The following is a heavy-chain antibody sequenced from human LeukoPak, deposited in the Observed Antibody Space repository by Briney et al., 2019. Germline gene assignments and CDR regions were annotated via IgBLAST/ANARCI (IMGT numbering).Heavy chain of an antibody. D-gene: IGHD1-26*01. V-gene: IGHV3-30*18. CDR1: GFTFSSYA. Sequence: PGGSLRLSCAASGFTFSSYAMHWVRQAPGKGLEWVAVISYDGSNKYYADSVKGRFTISRDNSKNTLYLQMNSLRAEDTAVYYCAKWDSYFDYWGQGTLVTVSS. CDR3: AKWDSYFDY. J-gene: IGHJ4*02. CDR2: ISYDGSNK.